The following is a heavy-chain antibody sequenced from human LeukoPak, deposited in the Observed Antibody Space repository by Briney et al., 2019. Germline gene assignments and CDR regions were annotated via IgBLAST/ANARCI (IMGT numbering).Heavy chain of an antibody. CDR1: GYTFTVYY. D-gene: IGHD6-19*01. Sequence: AASVTVSLTDSGYTFTVYYMHWVRQAPGQGGGGVGWINTIRGGTNYTQKLQGRGTMTRDTSISTAYMELSRLTSDDTAVYYCARGREVAGTVGYWGQGTLVTVSS. J-gene: IGHJ4*02. CDR3: ARGREVAGTVGY. CDR2: INTIRGGT. V-gene: IGHV1-2*02.